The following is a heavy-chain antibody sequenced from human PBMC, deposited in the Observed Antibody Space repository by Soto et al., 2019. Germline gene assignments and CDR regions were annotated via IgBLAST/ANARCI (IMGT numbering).Heavy chain of an antibody. CDR2: ITGIP. CDR3: ATLIAGGGGRGS. V-gene: IGHV4-31*03. D-gene: IGHD1-26*01. CDR1: GDSVSSAYYH. Sequence: QVQLQESGPGLVKPAQTLSLTCTVSGDSVSSAYYHWSWIRQHPGKGLEWIGFITGIPYYNPALKSRVTISLDMSRNQFSLELSSVTAADTAVYYRATLIAGGGGRGSWGQGTLVTVSS. J-gene: IGHJ5*02.